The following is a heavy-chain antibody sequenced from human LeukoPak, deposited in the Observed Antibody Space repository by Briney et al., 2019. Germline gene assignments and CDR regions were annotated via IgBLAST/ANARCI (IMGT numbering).Heavy chain of an antibody. CDR3: ARDGEWLRLLFWFDP. J-gene: IGHJ5*02. V-gene: IGHV1-8*01. CDR1: GYTFTSYD. CDR2: MNPNSGNT. D-gene: IGHD5-12*01. Sequence: ASVKVSCKASGYTFTSYDINWVRQATGQGLEWMGWMNPNSGNTGYAQKFQGRITMTRNTSISTAYMELSSLTSEDTAVYYCARDGEWLRLLFWFDPWGQGTLVTVSS.